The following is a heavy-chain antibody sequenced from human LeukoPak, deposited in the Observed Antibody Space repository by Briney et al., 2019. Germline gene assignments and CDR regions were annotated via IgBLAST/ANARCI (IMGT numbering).Heavy chain of an antibody. CDR3: ARGGVTTMTLRDLWLDY. CDR2: ISSDGRST. Sequence: GSLRLSCSASGFTFRSYAMHWVRQAPGEGLVYVSSISSDGRSTYYADSVKGRFTISRDNSKNTLYLQMSSLRPEDTAVYYCARGGVTTMTLRDLWLDYWGQGTLVTVSS. CDR1: GFTFRSYA. J-gene: IGHJ4*02. V-gene: IGHV3-64D*09. D-gene: IGHD4-17*01.